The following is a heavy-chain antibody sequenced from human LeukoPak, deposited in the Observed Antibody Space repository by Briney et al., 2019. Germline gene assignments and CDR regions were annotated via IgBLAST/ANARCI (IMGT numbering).Heavy chain of an antibody. V-gene: IGHV3-30*02. CDR1: GFTFSNFG. J-gene: IGHJ4*02. CDR2: IRSDGGIK. CDR3: AKDLPAAYFDY. Sequence: GGSLRLSCAASGFTFSNFGMHWVRQAPGKGLEWVAFIRSDGGIKYYADSVKGRFTISRDNSKNTLYLQMNSLRAEDTAVHYCAKDLPAAYFDYWGQGTLVTVSS. D-gene: IGHD2-2*01.